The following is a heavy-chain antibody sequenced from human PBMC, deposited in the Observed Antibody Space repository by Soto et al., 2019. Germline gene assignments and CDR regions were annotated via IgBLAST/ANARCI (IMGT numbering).Heavy chain of an antibody. CDR3: ARDNKDYDFWSGYYVSYQDDYGMDV. CDR2: ISAYNGNT. D-gene: IGHD3-3*01. CDR1: GYTFTSYG. Sequence: GASVKVSCKASGYTFTSYGISWVRQAPGQGLEWMGWISAYNGNTNYAQKPQGRVTMTTDTSTSTAYMELRSLRSDDTAVYYCARDNKDYDFWSGYYVSYQDDYGMDVWGQGTTVNVSS. J-gene: IGHJ6*02. V-gene: IGHV1-18*01.